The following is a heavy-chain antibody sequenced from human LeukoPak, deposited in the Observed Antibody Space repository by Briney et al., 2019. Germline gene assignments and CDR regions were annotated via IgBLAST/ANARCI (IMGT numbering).Heavy chain of an antibody. CDR1: GFTFSDAW. J-gene: IGHJ4*02. CDR2: IKQDGSEI. Sequence: PGGSLRLSCAASGFTFSDAWMSWVRQAPGKGLEWVANIKQDGSEIYYVDSVKGRFTISRDNAKSSLHLQMNSLRAEDTAVYYCARGSGKYARFDSWGKGTLVTVSS. V-gene: IGHV3-7*05. CDR3: ARGSGKYARFDS. D-gene: IGHD1-14*01.